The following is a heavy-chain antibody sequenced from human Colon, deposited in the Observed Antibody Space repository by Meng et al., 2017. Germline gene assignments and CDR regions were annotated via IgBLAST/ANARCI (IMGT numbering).Heavy chain of an antibody. CDR3: ARDHEQLGPYYYYYGMDV. J-gene: IGHJ6*02. Sequence: VQLGQSGAEVKKPGSSVKVSCKASGGTFSSYAISWVRQAPGQGLEWMGGIIPIFGTANYAQKFQGRVTITTDESTSTAYMELSSLRSEDTAVYYCARDHEQLGPYYYYYGMDVWGQGTTVTVSS. D-gene: IGHD6-13*01. CDR1: GGTFSSYA. CDR2: IIPIFGTA. V-gene: IGHV1-69*01.